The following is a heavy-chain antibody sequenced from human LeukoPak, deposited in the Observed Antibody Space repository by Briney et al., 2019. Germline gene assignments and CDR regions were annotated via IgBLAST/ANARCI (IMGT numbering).Heavy chain of an antibody. CDR2: IYYSGST. CDR3: ARDSGSYFYYYYYGMDV. CDR1: GVSISSSSYY. V-gene: IGHV4-39*02. Sequence: RSSETLSLTCTVSGVSISSSSYYWGWIRQPPGKGLEWIGSIYYSGSTYYNPSLKSRVTISVDTSKNQFSLKLSSVTAADTAVYYCARDSGSYFYYYYYGMDVRGRGTTVTVSS. J-gene: IGHJ6*02. D-gene: IGHD1-26*01.